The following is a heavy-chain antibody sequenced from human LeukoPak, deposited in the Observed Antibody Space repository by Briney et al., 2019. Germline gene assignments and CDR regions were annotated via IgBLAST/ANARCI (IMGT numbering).Heavy chain of an antibody. Sequence: PETLSLTCAVYGGSFSGYYWSWIRQPPGKGLEWIGEINHSGSTNYNPSLKSRVTISVDTSKNQFSLKLSSVTAADTAVYYCARGLSGYDFDYWGQGTLVTVSS. CDR1: GGSFSGYY. CDR2: INHSGST. D-gene: IGHD5-12*01. V-gene: IGHV4-34*01. CDR3: ARGLSGYDFDY. J-gene: IGHJ4*02.